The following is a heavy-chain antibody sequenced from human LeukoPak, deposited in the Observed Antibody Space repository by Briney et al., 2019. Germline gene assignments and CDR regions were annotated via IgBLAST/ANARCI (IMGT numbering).Heavy chain of an antibody. CDR2: IYYSGIT. V-gene: IGHV4-59*01. CDR1: GDSISSDY. D-gene: IGHD1-26*01. Sequence: SETLSLTCTVSGDSISSDYWTWIRQPPGKGLEWIGCIYYSGITNYNPSLKSRATMSLDTTKNQFSLKLNSVTAADTAVYYCARARSGSDFLGYFDSWGQGTLVTVSS. CDR3: ARARSGSDFLGYFDS. J-gene: IGHJ4*02.